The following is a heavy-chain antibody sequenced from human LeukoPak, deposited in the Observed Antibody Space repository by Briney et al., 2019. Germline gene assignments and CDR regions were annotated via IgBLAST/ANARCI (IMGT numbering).Heavy chain of an antibody. CDR2: MYYSGST. CDR1: GGSVSSGSYY. CDR3: ARLSGDYVSDFDY. V-gene: IGHV4-39*01. D-gene: IGHD4-17*01. J-gene: IGHJ4*02. Sequence: SETLSLTCTVSGGSVSSGSYYWVWFRQPPGKGLEWIWSMYYSGSTYHNPSLKSRATISVDTSKNQFSLMLSSVTAADTAVYYCARLSGDYVSDFDYWGQGTLVTVSS.